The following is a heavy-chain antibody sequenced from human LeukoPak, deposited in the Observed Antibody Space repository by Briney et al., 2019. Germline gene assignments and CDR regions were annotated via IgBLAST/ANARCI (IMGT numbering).Heavy chain of an antibody. D-gene: IGHD5-18*01. CDR3: VRADTWDY. CDR1: GFTFSSYA. Sequence: GRSLRLSCAASGFTFSSYAMHWVRQAPGKGLEWVSSISSSSPYISYADSVKGRFTISRDNAKKSLYLQMNSLRAEDTAVYYCVRADTWDYWGQGTLVAVSS. CDR2: ISSSSPYI. V-gene: IGHV3-21*01. J-gene: IGHJ4*02.